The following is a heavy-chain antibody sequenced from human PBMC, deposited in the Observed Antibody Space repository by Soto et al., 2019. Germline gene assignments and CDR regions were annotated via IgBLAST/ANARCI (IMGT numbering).Heavy chain of an antibody. CDR2: IYHSGST. V-gene: IGHV4-4*02. CDR3: AREGGAVAGSAFDI. J-gene: IGHJ3*02. Sequence: QVQLQESGPGLVKPSGTLSLTCAVSSGSISSSNWWSWVRQPPGKGLEWIGEIYHSGSTNYNPSLKSRDTISVDKSKNEFSLKLSSVTAADTAVYYCAREGGAVAGSAFDIWGQGTMVTVSS. CDR1: SGSISSSNW. D-gene: IGHD6-19*01.